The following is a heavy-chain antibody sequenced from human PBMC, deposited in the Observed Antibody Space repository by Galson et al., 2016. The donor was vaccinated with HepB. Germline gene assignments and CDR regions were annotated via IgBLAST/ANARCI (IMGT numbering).Heavy chain of an antibody. CDR3: EKDPNTGWSFDS. Sequence: SLRLSCAASGFTFSTYWMYWVRQAPGKGLEWVAAIKSDGSDKYYADSVKGRCTISRDNADNSLYLQINSLRNEDTAEYYCEKDPNTGWSFDSWGQGTLVTVSS. V-gene: IGHV3-7*03. D-gene: IGHD6-19*01. CDR1: GFTFSTYW. J-gene: IGHJ4*02. CDR2: IKSDGSDK.